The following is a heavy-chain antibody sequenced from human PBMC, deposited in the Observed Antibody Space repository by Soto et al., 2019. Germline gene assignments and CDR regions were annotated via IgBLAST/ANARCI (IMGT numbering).Heavy chain of an antibody. D-gene: IGHD3-10*02. CDR2: IWYDGSNK. CDR3: ARPVCSGRYPFDY. J-gene: IGHJ4*02. CDR1: GFTFSSYG. V-gene: IGHV3-33*01. Sequence: QVQLVESGGGVVQPGRSLRLSCAASGFTFSSYGMHWVRQAPGKGLEWVAVIWYDGSNKYYADSVKGRFTISRDNSKNARYLQMNSLRAEVTAVYYCARPVCSGRYPFDYWGQGTLVTVSS.